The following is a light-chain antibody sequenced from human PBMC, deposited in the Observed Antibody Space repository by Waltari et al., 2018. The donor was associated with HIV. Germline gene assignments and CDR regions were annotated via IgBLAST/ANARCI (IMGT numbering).Light chain of an antibody. CDR2: DNN. CDR1: RSNVGRKF. V-gene: IGLV1-51*01. Sequence: QPVFTQPPYVSAAPGQEATISCPGSRSNVGRKFVPWHQPVPGAAPKLLIYDNNKRPSGMPDRFSGSKSGTSVTLGITGLQTGDEADYYCSTWDVSLGAGVFGGGTKLTVL. CDR3: STWDVSLGAGV. J-gene: IGLJ2*01.